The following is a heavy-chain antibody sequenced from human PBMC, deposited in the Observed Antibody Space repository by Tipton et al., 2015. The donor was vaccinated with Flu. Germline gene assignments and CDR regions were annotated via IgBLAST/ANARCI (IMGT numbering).Heavy chain of an antibody. Sequence: QVQLVQSGAEVKKPGASVRVSCKASGYTFNIYYIHWVRQAPGQGLEWMGWINPDSGGTYYAQKFQGRVTMTRDTAIRTVYMELSSLSSDDTAVYCCAKDGVAGTDYWGQGPVVTVSS. CDR3: AKDGVAGTDY. CDR2: INPDSGGT. D-gene: IGHD2-15*01. J-gene: IGHJ4*02. CDR1: GYTFNIYY. V-gene: IGHV1-2*02.